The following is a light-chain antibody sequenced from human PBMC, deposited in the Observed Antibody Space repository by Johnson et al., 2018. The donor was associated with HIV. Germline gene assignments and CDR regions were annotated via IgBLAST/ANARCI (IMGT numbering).Light chain of an antibody. V-gene: IGLV1-51*02. CDR1: SSNIGNNY. Sequence: QSVLTQPPSVSAAPGQKVTISCSGSSSNIGNNYVSWYQQVPGTAPKLLIYENNKRPSGIPDRFSGSKSGTSATLGITGLQTGDEADYYCGTWDSSLSAGPYVFGTGTKVTVL. CDR2: ENN. CDR3: GTWDSSLSAGPYV. J-gene: IGLJ1*01.